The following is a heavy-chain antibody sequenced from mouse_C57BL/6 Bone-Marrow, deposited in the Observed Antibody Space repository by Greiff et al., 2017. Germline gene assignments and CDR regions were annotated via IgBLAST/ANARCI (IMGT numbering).Heavy chain of an antibody. D-gene: IGHD3-1*01. J-gene: IGHJ3*01. Sequence: VQLQQPGAELVKPGASVKLSCKASGYTFTSYWMQWVKQRPGQGLEWIGEIDPSDSYTNYNQKFKGKATLTVDTSSSTAYMQLSSLTSEDSAVYYCAREGLRGFGYWGQGNQVTVS. CDR3: AREGLRGFGY. CDR2: IDPSDSYT. V-gene: IGHV1-50*01. CDR1: GYTFTSYW.